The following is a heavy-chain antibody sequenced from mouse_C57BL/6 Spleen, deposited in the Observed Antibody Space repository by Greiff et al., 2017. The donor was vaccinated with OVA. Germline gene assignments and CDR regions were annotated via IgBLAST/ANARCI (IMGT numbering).Heavy chain of an antibody. V-gene: IGHV5-15*01. CDR3: ARHKGSSYDAMDY. CDR1: GFTFSDYG. Sequence: EVMLVESGGGLVQPGGSLKLSCAASGFTFSDYGMAWVRQAPRKGPEWVAFISNLAYSIYYADTVTGRFTITREKAKYTLYLEMSSLRSEDTAMYYCARHKGSSYDAMDYWGQGTSVTVAS. D-gene: IGHD1-1*01. CDR2: ISNLAYSI. J-gene: IGHJ4*01.